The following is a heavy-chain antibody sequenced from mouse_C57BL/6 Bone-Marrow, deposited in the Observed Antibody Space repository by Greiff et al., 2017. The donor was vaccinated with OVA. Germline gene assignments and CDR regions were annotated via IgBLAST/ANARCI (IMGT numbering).Heavy chain of an antibody. CDR2: IWSGGST. Sequence: QVQLQQSGPGLVQPSQSLSITCTVSGFSLTSYGVHWVRQSPGKGLEWLGVIWSGGSTDYNAAFISRLSISKDNSKSQVFFKMNSLQADDTAIYYCARKGDYGRLDVWGTGTTVTVSS. CDR3: ARKGDYGRLDV. CDR1: GFSLTSYG. D-gene: IGHD2-4*01. J-gene: IGHJ1*03. V-gene: IGHV2-2*01.